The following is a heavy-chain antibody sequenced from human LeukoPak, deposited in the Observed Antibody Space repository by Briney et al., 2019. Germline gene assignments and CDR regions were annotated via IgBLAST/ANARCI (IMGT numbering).Heavy chain of an antibody. Sequence: SETLTFTCSVSGCCISSSSYYWGWIRQPPGKGLEWIGSIYYSRSTYYNPSLKSRVTISVDTSKNQLSLKLSSVTAADTAVYYCASSGQGVGATFDYWGQGTLVSVSS. CDR1: GCCISSSSYY. CDR3: ASSGQGVGATFDY. CDR2: IYYSRST. J-gene: IGHJ4*02. V-gene: IGHV4-39*07. D-gene: IGHD1-26*01.